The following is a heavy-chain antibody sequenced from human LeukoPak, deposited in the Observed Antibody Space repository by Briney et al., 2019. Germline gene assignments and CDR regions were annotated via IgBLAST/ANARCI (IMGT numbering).Heavy chain of an antibody. CDR2: IIPIFGTA. CDR3: ARDAGYSSSWSSRIFDY. J-gene: IGHJ4*02. D-gene: IGHD6-13*01. Sequence: GASVKVSCKASGGTFSSYAISWVRQAPGQGLEWMGGIIPIFGTANYAQKFQGRVTITADESTSTAYMELSSLRSEDTAVYYCARDAGYSSSWSSRIFDYWGQGTLVTVSS. CDR1: GGTFSSYA. V-gene: IGHV1-69*13.